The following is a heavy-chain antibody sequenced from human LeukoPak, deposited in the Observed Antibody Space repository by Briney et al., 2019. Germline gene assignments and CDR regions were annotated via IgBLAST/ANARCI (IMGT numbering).Heavy chain of an antibody. Sequence: SETLSLTCTVSGGSISSSSYYWGWIRQPPGKGLEWIGSIYYSGSTNYNPSLKSRVTISVDTSKNQFSLKLSSVTAADTAVYYCASRRSSQSRYYYYYMDVWGKGTTVTVSS. J-gene: IGHJ6*03. D-gene: IGHD6-13*01. V-gene: IGHV4-39*07. CDR3: ASRRSSQSRYYYYYMDV. CDR1: GGSISSSSYY. CDR2: IYYSGST.